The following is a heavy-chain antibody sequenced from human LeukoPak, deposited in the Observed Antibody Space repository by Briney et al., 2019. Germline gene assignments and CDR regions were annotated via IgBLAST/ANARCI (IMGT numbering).Heavy chain of an antibody. CDR1: GFTFNVYS. J-gene: IGHJ3*02. Sequence: GGSLRLPCAASGFTFNVYSMNWVRQAPGKGLEWVSRINSDGSSTSYADSVKGRFTISRDNAKNTLYLQMNTLRVEDTAVYYCARVGGGGRIVGAHDAFDIWGQGTVVTVFS. CDR3: ARVGGGGRIVGAHDAFDI. CDR2: INSDGSST. D-gene: IGHD1-26*01. V-gene: IGHV3-74*01.